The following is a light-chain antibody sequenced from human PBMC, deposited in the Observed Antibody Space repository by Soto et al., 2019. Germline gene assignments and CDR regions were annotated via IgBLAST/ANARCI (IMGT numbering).Light chain of an antibody. V-gene: IGLV4-60*02. CDR2: LEGSGSY. CDR3: ETWDRNTRV. J-gene: IGLJ3*02. CDR1: SGHNSYI. Sequence: QSVLTQSSSASASLGSSVKLTCILSSGHNSYIIAWHQQQPGKAPRFLMKLEGSGSYNKGSGVPDRFSGSSSGADRYLTISNLQFEDEADYYCETWDRNTRVFGGGTKVTVL.